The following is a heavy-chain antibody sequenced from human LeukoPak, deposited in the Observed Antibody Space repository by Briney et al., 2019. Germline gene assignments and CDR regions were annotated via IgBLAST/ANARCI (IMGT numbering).Heavy chain of an antibody. Sequence: GGSLRLSCAASGFTFSGYSMIWVRQASGKGLDWVSYISTSSSTIYYADSVKGRFTISRDNAKNSLYLQVNSLRDEDTAVYYCARGRTYGSGSYWAFDYWGQGTLVTVSS. V-gene: IGHV3-48*02. CDR1: GFTFSGYS. D-gene: IGHD3-10*01. CDR2: ISTSSSTI. J-gene: IGHJ4*02. CDR3: ARGRTYGSGSYWAFDY.